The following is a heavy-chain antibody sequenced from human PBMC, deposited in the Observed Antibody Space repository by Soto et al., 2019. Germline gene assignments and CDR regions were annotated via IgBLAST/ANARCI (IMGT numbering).Heavy chain of an antibody. Sequence: QVQLVQSGAEVKKPGASVKVSCKASGYTFSSYYIHWVRQAPGQGLEWIGIITLNGGSTNYAQNCKGRLTVTRDTSTATVCMDLSALTTDDTAMYYCARGLGLGDCWGQGTLVTVSS. CDR3: ARGLGLGDC. D-gene: IGHD3-9*01. CDR1: GYTFSSYY. V-gene: IGHV1-46*01. CDR2: ITLNGGST. J-gene: IGHJ4*02.